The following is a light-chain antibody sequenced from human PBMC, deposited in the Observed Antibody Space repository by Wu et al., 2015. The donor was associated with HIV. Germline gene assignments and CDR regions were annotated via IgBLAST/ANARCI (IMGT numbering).Light chain of an antibody. Sequence: EFVLTQSPGTLSLSPGERATLSCKASQTIARSHLAWYQQKPGQPPRLLIYSASSRAPGIPDRFSGSGSGTDFTLTISRLEPEDFAVYYCQQYGSSPPLFTLGPGTKVDIK. CDR2: SAS. CDR1: QTIARSH. V-gene: IGKV3-20*01. J-gene: IGKJ3*01. CDR3: QQYGSSPPLFT.